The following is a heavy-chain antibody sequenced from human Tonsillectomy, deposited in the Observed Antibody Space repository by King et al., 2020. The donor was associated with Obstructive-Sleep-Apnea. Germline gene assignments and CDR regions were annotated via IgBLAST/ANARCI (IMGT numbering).Heavy chain of an antibody. CDR1: GFTFDDYG. D-gene: IGHD6-25*01. J-gene: IGHJ3*02. CDR3: VKDGGCGYRSGAFDI. CDR2: ISWNSGAI. V-gene: IGHV3-9*01. Sequence: VQLVESGGGLVQPGRSLRLSCAASGFTFDDYGMHWVRQAPGKGLEWVSGISWNSGAIGYADPVKGRFTISSDNGKNSLYLQMNSLRAEDTALYFCVKDGGCGYRSGAFDIWGQGTLVAASS.